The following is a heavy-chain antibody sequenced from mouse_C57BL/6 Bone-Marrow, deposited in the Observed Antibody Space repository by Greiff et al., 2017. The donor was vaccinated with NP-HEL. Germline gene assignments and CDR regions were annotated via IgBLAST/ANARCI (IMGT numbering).Heavy chain of an antibody. CDR3: ARGAYYSNYNYFDY. J-gene: IGHJ2*01. V-gene: IGHV1-81*01. Sequence: QVQLQQSGAELARPGASVKLSCKASGYTFTSYGISWVKQRTGQGLEWIGEIYPRSGNTYYNEKFKGKATLTADKSSSTAYMELRSLTSEDSAVYFCARGAYYSNYNYFDYWGQGTTLTVSS. CDR2: IYPRSGNT. CDR1: GYTFTSYG. D-gene: IGHD2-5*01.